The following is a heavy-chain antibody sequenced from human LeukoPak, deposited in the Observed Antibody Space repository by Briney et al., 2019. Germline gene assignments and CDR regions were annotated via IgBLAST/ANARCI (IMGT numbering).Heavy chain of an antibody. CDR1: GGTFSSYA. CDR2: IIPIFGTA. Sequence: GASVKVSCKASGGTFSSYAISWVRQAPGQGLEWMGGIIPIFGTANYAQKFQGRVTITTDESTSTAYMELSSLRSEDTAVYYCARNGCSSTSCSYYYYYMDVWGKGTTVTVSS. J-gene: IGHJ6*03. D-gene: IGHD2-2*01. CDR3: ARNGCSSTSCSYYYYYMDV. V-gene: IGHV1-69*05.